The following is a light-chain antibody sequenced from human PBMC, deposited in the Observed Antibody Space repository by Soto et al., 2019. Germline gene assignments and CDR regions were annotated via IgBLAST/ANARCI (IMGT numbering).Light chain of an antibody. Sequence: QSALTHPASVSGSPGQSITISCTGTSSDVGAYNYVSWYQQHPGTAPRLMIYGVSNRPSGVSNRFSGSKSGNTASLTISGLQVEDESDYYCSSYTTTSTVVFGGGTKLTVL. CDR3: SSYTTTSTVV. V-gene: IGLV2-14*01. CDR1: SSDVGAYNY. J-gene: IGLJ3*02. CDR2: GVS.